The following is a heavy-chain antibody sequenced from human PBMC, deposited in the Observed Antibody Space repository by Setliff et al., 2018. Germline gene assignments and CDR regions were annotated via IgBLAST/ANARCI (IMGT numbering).Heavy chain of an antibody. CDR3: AHIMGRVWDY. CDR2: ISWDDDG. Sequence: ESGPTLVNPTQTLTLTCSFSGFSLTTPSVGVGWVRQPPGKALEWLALISWDDDGRYSPSLKNRVTLTKDTSKNQVVLTMSNVDPVDTATYYCAHIMGRVWDYWGPGTLVTVSS. CDR1: GFSLTTPSVG. V-gene: IGHV2-5*02. J-gene: IGHJ4*02. D-gene: IGHD3-10*01.